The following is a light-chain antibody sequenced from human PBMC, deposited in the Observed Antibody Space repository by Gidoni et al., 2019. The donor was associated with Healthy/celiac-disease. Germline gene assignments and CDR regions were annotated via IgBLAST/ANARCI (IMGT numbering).Light chain of an antibody. V-gene: IGKV1-39*01. CDR3: QQSYSTPQT. CDR2: AAS. CDR1: QSISSY. Sequence: DIQMTQSPSSLSASVGDRVTITCRASQSISSYLNWYQQKPGKAPKHLIYAASSLQSGVPSRFRGSGSGTDFTLTISSLQPEDFATYYCQQSYSTPQTFGQGTKVEIK. J-gene: IGKJ1*01.